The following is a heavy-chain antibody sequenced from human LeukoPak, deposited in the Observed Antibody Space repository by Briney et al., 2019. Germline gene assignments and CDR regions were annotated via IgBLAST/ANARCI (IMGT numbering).Heavy chain of an antibody. V-gene: IGHV4-59*01. CDR3: ARGRDYYDSSGYYYEGTIVDY. J-gene: IGHJ4*02. Sequence: SETLSLTCTVSGGSISSYYWSWIRQPLGKGLEWIGYMYYSGSTNYNPSLKSRVTISVDTSKNQFSLKLSSVTAADTAVYYCARGRDYYDSSGYYYEGTIVDYWGQGTLVTVSS. D-gene: IGHD3-22*01. CDR2: MYYSGST. CDR1: GGSISSYY.